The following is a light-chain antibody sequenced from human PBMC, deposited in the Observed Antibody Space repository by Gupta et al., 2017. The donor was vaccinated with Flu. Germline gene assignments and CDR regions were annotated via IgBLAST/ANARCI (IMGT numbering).Light chain of an antibody. CDR2: AAS. V-gene: IGKV1-9*01. CDR1: QVISTY. J-gene: IGKJ3*01. CDR3: QQLQSWEFT. Sequence: DIQLTQSQSFLSASVGDRVIISCRASQVISTYLAWYQQKAGKAPNLLIYAASTLQSGVPSRFSASGSGTEFTLTISNLQPEDFATYYCQQLQSWEFTFGPGTKVDVK.